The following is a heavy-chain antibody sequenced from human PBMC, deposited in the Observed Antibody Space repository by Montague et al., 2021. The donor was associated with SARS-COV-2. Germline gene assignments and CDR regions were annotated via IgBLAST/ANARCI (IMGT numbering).Heavy chain of an antibody. CDR1: GGSIGTNY. CDR3: ARSRFVVVPAAMSFGHSYFDP. V-gene: IGHV4-59*01. Sequence: SETLSLTCSVSGGSIGTNYCSWIRQPPGGGLEWIGYAYNNGSTNXNPSLMCRVTMSLDTSKNQFSLNVTSVTAADTAVYHCARSRFVVVPAAMSFGHSYFDPWGQGRLVTVSS. D-gene: IGHD2-2*01. J-gene: IGHJ5*02. CDR2: AYNNGST.